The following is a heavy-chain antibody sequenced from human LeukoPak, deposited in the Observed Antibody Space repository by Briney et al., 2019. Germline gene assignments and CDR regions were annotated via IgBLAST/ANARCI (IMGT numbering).Heavy chain of an antibody. D-gene: IGHD2-2*01. CDR1: GYSISSAYY. CDR3: AGTLGGVPAASVDWFDP. Sequence: PSETLSLTCAVSGYSISSAYYWGWIRQPPGKGVEWIGSIYHSGTTYYNPSLKSRVTILLDTSKNQFSLKLSSVTAADTDVYYCAGTLGGVPAASVDWFDPWGQGTLVTVSS. CDR2: IYHSGTT. V-gene: IGHV4-38-2*01. J-gene: IGHJ5*02.